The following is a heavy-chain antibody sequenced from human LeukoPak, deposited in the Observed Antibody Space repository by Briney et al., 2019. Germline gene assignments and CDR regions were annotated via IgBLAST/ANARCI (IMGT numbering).Heavy chain of an antibody. CDR1: GGSISPYY. J-gene: IGHJ3*02. CDR3: AREPRYGSGSYLDDAFNI. D-gene: IGHD3-10*01. CDR2: IYYTGIA. V-gene: IGHV4-59*01. Sequence: SETLSLTCTVSGGSISPYYWNWIRQPPGKGLEWIGHIYYTGIANYNPSLKSRVTISLVTSKNQFSLKLSSVTAADTAVYYCAREPRYGSGSYLDDAFNIWGQGTMVTVSS.